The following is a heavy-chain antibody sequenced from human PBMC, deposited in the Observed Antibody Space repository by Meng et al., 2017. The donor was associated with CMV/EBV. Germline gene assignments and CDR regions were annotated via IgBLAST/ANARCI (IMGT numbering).Heavy chain of an antibody. V-gene: IGHV1-18*01. CDR2: ISAYNGNT. Sequence: KASGYTFNTYGISWVRQAPGQGLEWMGWISAYNGNTNYAQRIQGRVTMTTDTSRSTAYMELRSLRYDDTAVYYCARDLIAVRPGWFDPWGQGTLVTVSS. CDR1: GYTFNTYG. J-gene: IGHJ5*02. CDR3: ARDLIAVRPGWFDP. D-gene: IGHD6-6*01.